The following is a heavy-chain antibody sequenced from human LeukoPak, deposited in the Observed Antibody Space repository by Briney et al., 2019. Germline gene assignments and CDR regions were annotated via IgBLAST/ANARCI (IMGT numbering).Heavy chain of an antibody. CDR1: GFTFSSYA. CDR3: AKSLAYCGGDCPWYFDL. J-gene: IGHJ2*01. V-gene: IGHV3-23*01. CDR2: ISGSGGST. Sequence: GGSLSLSCAASGFTFSSYAMSWVRQAPGKGLEWVSAISGSGGSTYYADSVKGRFTISRDNSKNTLYLQMNSLRAEDTAVYYCAKSLAYCGGDCPWYFDLWGRGTLVTVSS. D-gene: IGHD2-21*02.